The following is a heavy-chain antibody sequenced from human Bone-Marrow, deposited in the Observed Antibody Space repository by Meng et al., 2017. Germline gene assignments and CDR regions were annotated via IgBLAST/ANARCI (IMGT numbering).Heavy chain of an antibody. D-gene: IGHD5-18*01. CDR1: GDSISGYY. CDR2: IHSSGST. J-gene: IGHJ4*02. CDR3: ARDSRGNTYGYFDY. V-gene: IGHV4-59*01. Sequence: SETLSLTCTVSGDSISGYYCTWIRQPPGKGLEWIGYIHSSGSTNYNPSLESRVTISVDTSKNQFSLKLNSVTAADTAVYYCARDSRGNTYGYFDYWGQGTLVTVSS.